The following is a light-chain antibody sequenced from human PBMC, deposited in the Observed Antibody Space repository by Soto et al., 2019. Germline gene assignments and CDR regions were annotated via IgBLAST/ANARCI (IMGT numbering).Light chain of an antibody. V-gene: IGKV3-20*01. Sequence: ETVLTQSPGTLSVSPGGRANLSCRASQSVSSKYLAWYQQIPGQAPRLLIYGASSRATGIPDRFSGSGSGTDFTLTISRVEPEDFGVYYCQQYGDSRYSFGQGTKLEIK. J-gene: IGKJ2*01. CDR2: GAS. CDR3: QQYGDSRYS. CDR1: QSVSSKY.